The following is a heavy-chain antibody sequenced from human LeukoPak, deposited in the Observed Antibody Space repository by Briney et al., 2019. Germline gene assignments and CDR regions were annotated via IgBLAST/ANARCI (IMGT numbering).Heavy chain of an antibody. CDR2: IYTSGST. V-gene: IGHV4-61*02. CDR3: ARESHYYDSSGYYYYFDY. D-gene: IGHD3-22*01. Sequence: SETLSLTCTVSGGSISSGSYYWSWIRQPAGKGLEWIGRIYTSGSTNYNPSLKSRVTISVDTSKNQFSLKLSSVTAADTAVYYCARESHYYDSSGYYYYFDYWGQGTLVTVSS. CDR1: GGSISSGSYY. J-gene: IGHJ4*02.